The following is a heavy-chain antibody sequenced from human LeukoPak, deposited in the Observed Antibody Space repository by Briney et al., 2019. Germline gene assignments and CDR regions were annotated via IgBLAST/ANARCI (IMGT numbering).Heavy chain of an antibody. J-gene: IGHJ4*02. CDR1: GFTFGDYA. V-gene: IGHV3-9*01. CDR3: AKDKVASTLYYFDY. D-gene: IGHD5-12*01. Sequence: GGSLRLSCAASGFTFGDYAMHWVRQAPGKGLEWVSGISWNSGSIGYADSVKGRFTISRDNAKNSLYLQMNSLRAEDTALYYCAKDKVASTLYYFDYWGQGTLVTVSS. CDR2: ISWNSGSI.